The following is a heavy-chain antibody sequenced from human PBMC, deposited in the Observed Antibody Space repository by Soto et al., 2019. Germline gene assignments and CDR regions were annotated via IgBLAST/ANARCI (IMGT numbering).Heavy chain of an antibody. J-gene: IGHJ3*02. Sequence: EVQLVESGGDLVQPGGSLRLSCAASGFTFSGHWMHWVRQVPGKGLEWVSRINTDGGSSAYADSVKGRFTISRDNAKKTVYLQMSGLRAEDTAVYYCAREAGYCSRTSCYRRAFDTWGQGTTVTVSS. D-gene: IGHD2-2*01. V-gene: IGHV3-74*03. CDR1: GFTFSGHW. CDR3: AREAGYCSRTSCYRRAFDT. CDR2: INTDGGSS.